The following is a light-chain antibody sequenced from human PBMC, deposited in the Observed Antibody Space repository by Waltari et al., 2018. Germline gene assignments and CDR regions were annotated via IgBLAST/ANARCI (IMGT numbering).Light chain of an antibody. Sequence: QSVLTQPPSVSGAPGQRVTISCTGSSSNIGAGYDVHWYQQLPGTAPKLLIYGNGNGASGVPGRFSGSKSGTSDSRAITGLQAEDEADYYCQAYDSSLSGSVFGGGTKLTVL. J-gene: IGLJ3*02. CDR3: QAYDSSLSGSV. V-gene: IGLV1-40*01. CDR2: GNG. CDR1: SSNIGAGYD.